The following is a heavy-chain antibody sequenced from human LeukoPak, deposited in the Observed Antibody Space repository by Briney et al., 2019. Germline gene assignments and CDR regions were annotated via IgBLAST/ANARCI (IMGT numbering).Heavy chain of an antibody. V-gene: IGHV1-2*02. Sequence: ASVKVSCKTSGYTFTGYYMHWVRQAPGQGLEWMGWINPNSGGTNYAQKFQGRVTMTRDTSISTAYMELSRLRSDDTAVYYCARGRAVAILRWFDPWGQGTLVTVSS. CDR1: GYTFTGYY. CDR2: INPNSGGT. D-gene: IGHD6-19*01. J-gene: IGHJ5*02. CDR3: ARGRAVAILRWFDP.